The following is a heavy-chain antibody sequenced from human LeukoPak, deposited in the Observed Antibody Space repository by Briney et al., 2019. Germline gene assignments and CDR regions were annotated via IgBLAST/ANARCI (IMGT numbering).Heavy chain of an antibody. CDR1: GYTFTGYY. Sequence: GASVKVSCKASGYTFTGYYMHWVRQAPGQGLEWMGWINPNSGGTNYAQKFPDRVTMTRDTSIRTAYMELSRLRYDDTAVYYCAAGETAAYLLDYWGQGTLVTVSS. CDR3: AAGETAAYLLDY. CDR2: INPNSGGT. D-gene: IGHD3-16*01. J-gene: IGHJ4*02. V-gene: IGHV1-2*02.